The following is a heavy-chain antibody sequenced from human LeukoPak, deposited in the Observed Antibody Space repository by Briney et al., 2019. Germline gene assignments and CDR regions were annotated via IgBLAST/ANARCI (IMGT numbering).Heavy chain of an antibody. V-gene: IGHV1-69*01. J-gene: IGHJ4*02. CDR2: IIPIFGTA. CDR1: GGTFSSYA. D-gene: IGHD3-3*01. CDR3: TRVSQYYDFWSGYYGRYPPFDY. Sequence: ASVKVSCKASGGTFSSYAISWVRQAPGQGLEWMGGIIPIFGTANYAQKFQGRVTITADESTSTAYMELSSLRSEDTAVYYCTRVSQYYDFWSGYYGRYPPFDYWGQGTLGSVSS.